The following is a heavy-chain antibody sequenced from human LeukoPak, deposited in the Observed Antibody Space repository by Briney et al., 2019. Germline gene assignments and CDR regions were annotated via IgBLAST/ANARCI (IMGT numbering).Heavy chain of an antibody. CDR2: INGGGDPI. J-gene: IGHJ4*02. Sequence: PGGSLRLSCAASGFAVSSNHMNWVRQAPGKGLEWVAYINGGGDPILYADSVRGRFTISRDNAKNSLYLQMNNLGAEDTAVYYCVRDNPRCCGVIPANIDDFWGQGTLVTVSS. V-gene: IGHV3-48*01. CDR1: GFAVSSNH. CDR3: VRDNPRCCGVIPANIDDF. D-gene: IGHD2-21*01.